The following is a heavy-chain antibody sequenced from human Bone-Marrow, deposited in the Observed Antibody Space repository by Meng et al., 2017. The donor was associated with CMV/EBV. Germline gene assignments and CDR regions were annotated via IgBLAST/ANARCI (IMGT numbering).Heavy chain of an antibody. D-gene: IGHD6-19*01. Sequence: SWAEWKKPGNSVEVSCKHAGYTVASYDINSVRQAAVQGLEWMGWMNPDSGNTDYAQKFQGRVTMTRNISKSTAYMDLSSLRSGDTAVYYCATGVADFEYWGQGTLVTVSS. CDR2: MNPDSGNT. J-gene: IGHJ4*02. CDR1: GYTVASYD. V-gene: IGHV1-8*01. CDR3: ATGVADFEY.